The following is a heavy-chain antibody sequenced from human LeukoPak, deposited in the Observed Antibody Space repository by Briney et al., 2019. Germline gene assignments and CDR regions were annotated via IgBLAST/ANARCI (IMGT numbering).Heavy chain of an antibody. J-gene: IGHJ2*01. CDR1: GGSISSSNR. Sequence: SETLSLTCAVSGGSISSSNRWSWVRQPPGKGLEWIGEIYHSGSTNYNPSLKSRVTISVDKSKNQFSLKLSSVTAADTAVYYCARARSDYGYFDLWGRGTLVTVSS. D-gene: IGHD3-10*01. V-gene: IGHV4-4*02. CDR3: ARARSDYGYFDL. CDR2: IYHSGST.